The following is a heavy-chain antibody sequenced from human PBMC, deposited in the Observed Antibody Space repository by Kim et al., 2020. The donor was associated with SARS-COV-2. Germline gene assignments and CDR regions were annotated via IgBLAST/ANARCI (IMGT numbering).Heavy chain of an antibody. CDR1: AFTFSSYS. V-gene: IGHV3-21*01. CDR2: ISSSSSYI. Sequence: GGSLRLSCAASAFTFSSYSMNWVRQAPGKGLEWVSSISSSSSYIYYADSVKGRFTISRDNAKNSLYLQMNSLRAEDTAVYYCAREYCGGDCYQGAYYYYGMDVWGQGTTVTVSS. J-gene: IGHJ6*02. CDR3: AREYCGGDCYQGAYYYYGMDV. D-gene: IGHD2-21*02.